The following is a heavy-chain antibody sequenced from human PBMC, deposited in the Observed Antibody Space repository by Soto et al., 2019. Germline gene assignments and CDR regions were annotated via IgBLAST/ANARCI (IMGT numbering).Heavy chain of an antibody. Sequence: QVQLQQWGAGLLKPSETLSLTCAVYGGSFSGYYWSWIRQPPGKGLEWIGEINHSGSTNYNPSLKGRVTISVHTAKNQFPLKLSSVTAAGRAVDYCARGRGSRWRTRHIDYWGQGTLVTVSS. J-gene: IGHJ4*02. D-gene: IGHD3-10*01. CDR1: GGSFSGYY. V-gene: IGHV4-34*01. CDR2: INHSGST. CDR3: ARGRGSRWRTRHIDY.